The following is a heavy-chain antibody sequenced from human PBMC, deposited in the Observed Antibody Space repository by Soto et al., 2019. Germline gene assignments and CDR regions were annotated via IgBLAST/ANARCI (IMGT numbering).Heavy chain of an antibody. CDR3: ARGGVSPRSFDF. Sequence: GESLKISCKGSGYNFAGYWIAWVRQMPGKGVAVMGSLYPSDSDTIYRPSFHGQDTISADKSISSAYLQGSSLRAYDTAMYYCARGGVSPRSFDFWGQGTPVTVSS. D-gene: IGHD3-3*01. CDR1: GYNFAGYW. V-gene: IGHV5-51*01. CDR2: LYPSDSDT. J-gene: IGHJ4*02.